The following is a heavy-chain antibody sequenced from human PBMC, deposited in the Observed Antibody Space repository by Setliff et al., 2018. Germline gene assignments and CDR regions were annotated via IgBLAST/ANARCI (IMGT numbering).Heavy chain of an antibody. CDR2: INAGNGNT. J-gene: IGHJ4*02. CDR3: ARDTYIGELLGYFDY. V-gene: IGHV1-3*01. D-gene: IGHD3-10*01. Sequence: ASVKVSCKASGYTFTNYAIHWVRQAPGQRLEWMGWINAGNGNTKYSQKFQGRVTITRDTSASTAYMELSSLRSEDTAVYYCARDTYIGELLGYFDYWGQGTLVTVSS. CDR1: GYTFTNYA.